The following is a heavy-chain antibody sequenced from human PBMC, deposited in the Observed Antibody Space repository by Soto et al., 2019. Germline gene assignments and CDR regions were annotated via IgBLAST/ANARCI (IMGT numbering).Heavy chain of an antibody. Sequence: SETLSLTCTVSGGSISSSSYYWGWIRQPPGKGLEWIGNIYYSGSTYYNPSLKSRVTISVDTSKNQFSLKLSSVTAADTAAYYCARDRDYYDSSGSSGAFDIWGQGTMVTVSS. CDR3: ARDRDYYDSSGSSGAFDI. CDR2: IYYSGST. CDR1: GGSISSSSYY. D-gene: IGHD3-22*01. J-gene: IGHJ3*02. V-gene: IGHV4-39*07.